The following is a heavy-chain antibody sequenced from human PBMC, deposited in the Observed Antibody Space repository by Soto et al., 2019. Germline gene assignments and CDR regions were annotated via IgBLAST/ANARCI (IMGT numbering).Heavy chain of an antibody. Sequence: QVQLVQSGAEVKKPGSSVTVSCKASGGTFSSYTISWVRQAPGQGLEWMAGISPIFGTPIYAQKFQDRVTITADDSTMTAYMKMNRLTSEDTAVYYCARVVVGSRLSLDYWGQGTLVTFSS. CDR3: ARVVVGSRLSLDY. V-gene: IGHV1-69*01. J-gene: IGHJ4*02. D-gene: IGHD1-1*01. CDR2: ISPIFGTP. CDR1: GGTFSSYT.